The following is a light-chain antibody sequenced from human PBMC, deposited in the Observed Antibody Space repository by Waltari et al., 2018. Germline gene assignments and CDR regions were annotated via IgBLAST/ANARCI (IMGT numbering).Light chain of an antibody. CDR1: QGISNY. Sequence: DFQMTQSPPSLSASVGDRVTITCRASQGISNYLAWYQQKPGKDPKLLIYAASSLQAGVPSRFSGSGSGTDFSLTISSLQPEDVATYYCQKYKSVPFTFGPGTKVDIK. J-gene: IGKJ3*01. CDR3: QKYKSVPFT. V-gene: IGKV1-27*01. CDR2: AAS.